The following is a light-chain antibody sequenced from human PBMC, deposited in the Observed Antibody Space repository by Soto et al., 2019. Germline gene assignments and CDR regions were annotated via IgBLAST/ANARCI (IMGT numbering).Light chain of an antibody. CDR3: AAWYDRLNGLWV. CDR1: SSNIGSNT. V-gene: IGLV1-44*01. CDR2: SNN. Sequence: QSVLTQPPSASGTPGQRVTISCSGSSSNIGSNTVNWYQQLPGTAPKLLIYSNNQRPSGVPDRFSGSKSGTSASLAISGLQSEDEADYYCAAWYDRLNGLWVFGTGTKLTVL. J-gene: IGLJ1*01.